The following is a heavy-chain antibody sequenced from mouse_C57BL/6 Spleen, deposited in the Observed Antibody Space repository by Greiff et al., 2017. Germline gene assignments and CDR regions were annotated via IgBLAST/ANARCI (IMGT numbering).Heavy chain of an antibody. CDR2: IYPGSGST. D-gene: IGHD2-3*01. V-gene: IGHV1-55*01. J-gene: IGHJ1*03. Sequence: VQLQQPGAELVKPGASVKMSCKASGYTFTSYWITWVKQRPGQGLEWIGDIYPGSGSTNYNEKFKSKATLTVDTASSTAYMQLSSLTSEDSAVYYCARLGLDDGYPDVWGTGTTVTVSS. CDR3: ARLGLDDGYPDV. CDR1: GYTFTSYW.